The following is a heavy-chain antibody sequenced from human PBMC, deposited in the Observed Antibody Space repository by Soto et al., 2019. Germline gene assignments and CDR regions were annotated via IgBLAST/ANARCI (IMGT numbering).Heavy chain of an antibody. D-gene: IGHD2-15*01. CDR2: ISYDGSNK. V-gene: IGHV3-30*18. Sequence: QVQLVESGGGVVQPGRSLRLSCAASGFTFSSYGMHWVRQAPGKGLEWVAVISYDGSNKYYADSVKGRFTISRDNSKNTLYLQMNSLGAEDTAVYYCAKGQVRVVVAAAFDYWGQGTLVTVSS. J-gene: IGHJ4*02. CDR1: GFTFSSYG. CDR3: AKGQVRVVVAAAFDY.